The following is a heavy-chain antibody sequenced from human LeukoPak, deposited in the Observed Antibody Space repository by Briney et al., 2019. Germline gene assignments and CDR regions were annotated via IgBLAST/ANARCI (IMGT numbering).Heavy chain of an antibody. CDR2: INPNSGGT. V-gene: IGHV1-2*02. J-gene: IGHJ6*03. D-gene: IGHD2-2*01. Sequence: ASVKVSCKASGYTFTGYYIHWVRQAPGQGLEWMGWINPNSGGTNYAPKFQGRVTMTRDTSISTAYMELSRLRSDDTAVYYCARDGDIVVVPAGYYYYYMDVWGKGTTVTVSS. CDR1: GYTFTGYY. CDR3: ARDGDIVVVPAGYYYYYMDV.